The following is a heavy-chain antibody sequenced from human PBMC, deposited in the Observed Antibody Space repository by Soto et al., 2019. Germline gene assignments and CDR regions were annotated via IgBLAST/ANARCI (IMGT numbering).Heavy chain of an antibody. CDR2: ISSSSSYI. Sequence: PGGSLRLSCAASGFTFSSYSMNWVRQAPGKGLEWVSSISSSSSYIYCADSVKGRFTISRDNAKNSLYLQMNSLRAEDTAVYYCARELTTVTTGAFDIWGQGTMVTVSS. CDR1: GFTFSSYS. J-gene: IGHJ3*02. D-gene: IGHD4-17*01. CDR3: ARELTTVTTGAFDI. V-gene: IGHV3-21*01.